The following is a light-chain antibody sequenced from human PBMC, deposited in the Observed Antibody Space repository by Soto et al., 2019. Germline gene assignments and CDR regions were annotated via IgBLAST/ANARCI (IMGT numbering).Light chain of an antibody. J-gene: IGKJ4*01. V-gene: IGKV3-20*01. Sequence: EIVLTQSPGTLSLSPGQRATLSCRASHSVSSSSLAWYQQRPGQAPRLLIYGASSRATGIPERFSGSGSGTEFTLTINRLEPEDFAVYYCQQYATSLLTFGGGTRVEI. CDR3: QQYATSLLT. CDR1: HSVSSSS. CDR2: GAS.